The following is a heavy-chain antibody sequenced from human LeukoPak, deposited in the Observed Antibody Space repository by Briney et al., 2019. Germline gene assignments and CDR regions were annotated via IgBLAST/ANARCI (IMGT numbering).Heavy chain of an antibody. CDR2: INSDGSST. CDR3: ARSQTAYCGGDCYRLDP. CDR1: GFTLSGNW. Sequence: GGSLRLSCAASGFTLSGNWMHWVRQAPGKGLVWVSRINSDGSSTSYADSVKGRFTISRDNSKNTLYLQMNSLTAEDTAIYYCARSQTAYCGGDCYRLDPWGQGTLVTVSS. V-gene: IGHV3-74*01. D-gene: IGHD2-21*02. J-gene: IGHJ5*02.